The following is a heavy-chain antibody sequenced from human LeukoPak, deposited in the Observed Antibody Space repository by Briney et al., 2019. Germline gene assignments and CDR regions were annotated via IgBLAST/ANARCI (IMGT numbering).Heavy chain of an antibody. J-gene: IGHJ4*02. V-gene: IGHV3-30-3*01. CDR1: GFTFSSYA. Sequence: PGGSLRLSCAASGFTFSSYAMHWVRQAPGKGLEWVAVISYDGSNKYYADSVKGRFTISRDNSKNTLYLQMNSLRAEDTAVYYCARDRGAVGRQYFDYWGQGTLVTVSS. D-gene: IGHD3-10*01. CDR2: ISYDGSNK. CDR3: ARDRGAVGRQYFDY.